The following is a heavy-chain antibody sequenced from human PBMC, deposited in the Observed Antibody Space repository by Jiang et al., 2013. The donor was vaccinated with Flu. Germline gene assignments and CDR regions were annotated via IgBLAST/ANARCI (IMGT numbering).Heavy chain of an antibody. V-gene: IGHV1-18*01. CDR3: ALDAVAGTVYFDY. J-gene: IGHJ4*02. Sequence: ISAYNGNTNYAQKLQGRVTMTTDTSTSTAYMELRSLRSDDTAVYYCALDAVAGTVYFDYWGQGTLVTVSS. CDR2: ISAYNGNT. D-gene: IGHD6-19*01.